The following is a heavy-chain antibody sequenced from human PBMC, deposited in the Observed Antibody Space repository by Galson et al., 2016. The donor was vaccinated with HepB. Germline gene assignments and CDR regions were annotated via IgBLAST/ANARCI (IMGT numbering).Heavy chain of an antibody. CDR2: ITSSSDTM. V-gene: IGHV3-48*02. J-gene: IGHJ4*02. CDR3: ARDDYSRLGY. D-gene: IGHD2-21*01. Sequence: WARQAPGKGLEWIAWITSSSDTMYYADSVKGRFTISRDNAKNSLYLEMNSLRDEDTAVYYCARDDYSRLGYWGQGTLVTVSS.